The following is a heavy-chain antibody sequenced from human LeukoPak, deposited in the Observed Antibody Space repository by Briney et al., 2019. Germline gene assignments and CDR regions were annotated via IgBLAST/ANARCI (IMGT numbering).Heavy chain of an antibody. J-gene: IGHJ5*02. Sequence: PSQTLSLPCTVSGGSISSGDYYWSWIRQPPGKGLEWIGYIYYSGSTYYNPSLKSRLTISVDTSKNQFSLKLSAVTAADTAVYYCARLDGLRGYCSSTSCDAIPPVDPWGQGTLVTVSS. CDR2: IYYSGST. V-gene: IGHV4-30-4*08. D-gene: IGHD2-2*01. CDR1: GGSISSGDYY. CDR3: ARLDGLRGYCSSTSCDAIPPVDP.